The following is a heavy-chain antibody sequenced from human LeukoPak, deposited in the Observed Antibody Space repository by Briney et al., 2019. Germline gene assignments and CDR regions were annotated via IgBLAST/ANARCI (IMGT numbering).Heavy chain of an antibody. CDR2: IYSSGNT. CDR3: ARDLMSRDYYGSGLNWFDP. J-gene: IGHJ5*02. D-gene: IGHD3-10*01. V-gene: IGHV4-4*07. Sequence: SETLTLTCTVSGYSISSYHWSWIRQPAGKGLEWVGRIYSSGNTIYNPSLQSRVTMSVDTSKSQFSLKLSSVTAADTAVYYCARDLMSRDYYGSGLNWFDPWGQGTLVTVSS. CDR1: GYSISSYH.